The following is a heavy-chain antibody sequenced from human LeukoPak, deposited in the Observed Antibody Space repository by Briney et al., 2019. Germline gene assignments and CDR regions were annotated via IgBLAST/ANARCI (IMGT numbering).Heavy chain of an antibody. V-gene: IGHV5-51*01. D-gene: IGHD2-2*01. Sequence: GESLKISCKGSGYRFTNYWIGWVRQMPGKGLEWMGIIYPGDSDTRYSPSFQGQVTISADKSISTAYLQWSSLKASDTAMYYCARRLKVHQNWFDPWGQGTPVTVSS. CDR3: ARRLKVHQNWFDP. J-gene: IGHJ5*02. CDR2: IYPGDSDT. CDR1: GYRFTNYW.